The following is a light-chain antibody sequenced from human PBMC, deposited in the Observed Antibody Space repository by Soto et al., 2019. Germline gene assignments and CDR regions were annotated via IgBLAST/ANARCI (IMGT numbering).Light chain of an antibody. CDR1: QSVSAN. CDR2: GAS. J-gene: IGKJ1*01. CDR3: QQRSNWLWT. V-gene: IGKV3-15*01. Sequence: EIVMTQSPATLSVSPGERATLSCRASQSVSANLAWYQHKPGQAPRLLIYGASTRATGIPARFSGSGTGTDFTLTISRLEPEDFAVYYCQQRSNWLWTFGQGTKVDIK.